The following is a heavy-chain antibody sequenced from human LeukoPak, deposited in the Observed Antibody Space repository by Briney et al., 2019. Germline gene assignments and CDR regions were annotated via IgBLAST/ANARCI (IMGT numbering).Heavy chain of an antibody. Sequence: PGGSLRLSCAASGFTFSSYEMNWLRQAPAKGLEGVSYISGSGSAIYYADSVKGRFTISRDNAKNSLYLQMNSLRADDTAVYYCAKGGSSYSEMDYWGQGTLVTVSS. D-gene: IGHD4-11*01. CDR1: GFTFSSYE. V-gene: IGHV3-48*03. CDR3: AKGGSSYSEMDY. J-gene: IGHJ4*02. CDR2: ISGSGSAI.